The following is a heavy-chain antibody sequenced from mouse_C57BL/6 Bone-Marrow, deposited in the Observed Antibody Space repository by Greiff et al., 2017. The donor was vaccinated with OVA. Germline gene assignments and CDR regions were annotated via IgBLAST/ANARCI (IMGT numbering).Heavy chain of an antibody. V-gene: IGHV1-82*01. Sequence: VQGVESGPELVKPGASVKISCKASGYAFSSSWMNWVKQRPGKGLEWIGRIYPGDGDTNYNGKFKGKATLTADKSSSTAYMQLSSLTSEDSAVYFCARSGTITTVPFDYWGQGTTLTVSS. CDR1: GYAFSSSW. CDR3: ARSGTITTVPFDY. CDR2: IYPGDGDT. J-gene: IGHJ2*01. D-gene: IGHD1-1*01.